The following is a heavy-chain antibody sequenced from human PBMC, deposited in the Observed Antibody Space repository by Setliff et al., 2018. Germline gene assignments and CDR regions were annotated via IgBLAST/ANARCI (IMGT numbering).Heavy chain of an antibody. D-gene: IGHD5-18*01. CDR1: GGSISSYY. Sequence: SETLSLTCTVSGGSISSYYWTWIRQSPGKGLEWIGNIYDSGSINYNPSLKSRVTTSVDTSENQFSLKLNSVTAADTAVYYCASGGGWIQLFDYWGLGTQVTVSS. CDR2: IYDSGSI. J-gene: IGHJ4*02. CDR3: ASGGGWIQLFDY. V-gene: IGHV4-4*08.